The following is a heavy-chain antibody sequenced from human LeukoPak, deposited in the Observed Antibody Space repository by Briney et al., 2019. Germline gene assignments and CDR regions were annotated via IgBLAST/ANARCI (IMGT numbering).Heavy chain of an antibody. CDR2: ISGSGGST. CDR3: ARDPRYYYDSSGGFDY. CDR1: GFTFSSYA. Sequence: GGSLRLSCAASGFTFSSYAMSWVRQAPGKGLEWVSAISGSGGSTYYADSVKGRFTISRDNSKNTLYLQMNSLRAEDTAVYYCARDPRYYYDSSGGFDYWGQGTLVTVSS. D-gene: IGHD3-22*01. V-gene: IGHV3-23*01. J-gene: IGHJ4*02.